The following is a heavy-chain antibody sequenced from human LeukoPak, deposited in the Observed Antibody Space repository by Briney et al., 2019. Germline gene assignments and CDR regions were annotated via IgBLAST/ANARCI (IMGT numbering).Heavy chain of an antibody. D-gene: IGHD6-6*01. J-gene: IGHJ4*02. V-gene: IGHV3-23*01. CDR2: ISGSGDNT. CDR1: GFPFCSYA. Sequence: GSLRLSFAASGFPFCSYAMGWVRQGPGKGLGWVSVISGSGDNTYYADSVKGRFTISRDNSKNMLYLQMNSLRAEDTAVYYCAKWKYSNSGIDDYWGQGTLVTVSS. CDR3: AKWKYSNSGIDDY.